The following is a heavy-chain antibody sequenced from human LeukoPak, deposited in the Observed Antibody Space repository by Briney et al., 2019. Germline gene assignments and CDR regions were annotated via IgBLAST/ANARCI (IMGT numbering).Heavy chain of an antibody. Sequence: ASVKVSCKASGYTFPTYGISWVRQAPGQGLEWMGWISAYNGNTNNAQKIQGRVTMTTDTSTSTSYMELRSLRSDDTAVCYCARDGERGYSRYDHFYGMDVWGQGTTVTVSS. V-gene: IGHV1-18*01. CDR1: GYTFPTYG. CDR2: ISAYNGNT. CDR3: ARDGERGYSRYDHFYGMDV. J-gene: IGHJ6*02. D-gene: IGHD5-12*01.